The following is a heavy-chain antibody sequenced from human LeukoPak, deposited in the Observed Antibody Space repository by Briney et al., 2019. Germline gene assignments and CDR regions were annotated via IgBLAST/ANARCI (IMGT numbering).Heavy chain of an antibody. CDR3: ARDNDGDYVLNY. J-gene: IGHJ4*02. CDR2: ISGSGDNT. V-gene: IGHV3-23*01. Sequence: GGSLRLSCAASGFTFSSYAMSWVRQAPGKGLEWVSAISGSGDNTYYADSVKGRFTISRDNSKNTLYLQMNSLRAEDAAVYYCARDNDGDYVLNYWGQGTLVTVSS. CDR1: GFTFSSYA. D-gene: IGHD4-17*01.